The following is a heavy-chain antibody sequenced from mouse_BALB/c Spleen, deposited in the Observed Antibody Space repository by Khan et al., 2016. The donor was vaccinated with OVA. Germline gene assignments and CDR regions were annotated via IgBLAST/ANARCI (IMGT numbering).Heavy chain of an antibody. Sequence: QVQLKQSGAELVRPGVSVKISCKGSGYTFTDYAMHWVKQSHAKSLEWIGVIRTYYGDADYNQTFKGKATMTVDRSSSTAYMEPARLTSKDSALYYCARGGELSCWGQGTLVTVSA. V-gene: IGHV1S137*01. J-gene: IGHJ3*01. CDR3: ARGGELSC. CDR1: GYTFTDYA. D-gene: IGHD1-1*02. CDR2: IRTYYGDA.